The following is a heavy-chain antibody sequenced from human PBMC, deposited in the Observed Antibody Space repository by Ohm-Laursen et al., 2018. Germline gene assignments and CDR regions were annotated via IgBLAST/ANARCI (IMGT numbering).Heavy chain of an antibody. J-gene: IGHJ4*02. CDR2: ISYDGSNE. Sequence: RSLRLSCSASGFTFSAYGMHWVRQAPGKGLEWVAVISYDGSNEYYAESVKGRFTVSRDDSKNTVYLQMNSLRAEDTAVYYCARDDDNSSHYSRFDYWGQGTLVTVSP. CDR1: GFTFSAYG. V-gene: IGHV3-30*03. CDR3: ARDDDNSSHYSRFDY. D-gene: IGHD2/OR15-2a*01.